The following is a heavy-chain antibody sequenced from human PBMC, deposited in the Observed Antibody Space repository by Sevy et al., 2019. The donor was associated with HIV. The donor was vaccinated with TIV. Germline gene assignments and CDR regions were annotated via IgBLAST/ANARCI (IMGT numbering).Heavy chain of an antibody. J-gene: IGHJ4*02. CDR3: ARGEQWLSFNY. CDR2: IYGNNST. D-gene: IGHD6-19*01. Sequence: GGSLRLSCAASGFNISSNYLSWVRQAPGKGLEWVSVIYGNNSTYYADFVKGRFTISRDNSKNTLYLQMNSVRVEDTAIYYCARGEQWLSFNYWGQGTLVTVSS. CDR1: GFNISSNY. V-gene: IGHV3-53*01.